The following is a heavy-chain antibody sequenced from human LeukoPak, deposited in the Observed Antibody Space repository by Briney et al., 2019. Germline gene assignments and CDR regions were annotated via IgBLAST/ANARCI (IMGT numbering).Heavy chain of an antibody. V-gene: IGHV3-23*01. D-gene: IGHD6-13*01. CDR2: ISGSGDDP. Sequence: GGSLRLSCAASGFTFSNYAMNWVRQAPGKGLEWVSSISGSGDDPSYADSVKGRFTISRDNSRNTLYLQMNSLRAEDTAVYYCAKDPGYSSSWDDYWGQGTLVTVSS. CDR1: GFTFSNYA. CDR3: AKDPGYSSSWDDY. J-gene: IGHJ4*02.